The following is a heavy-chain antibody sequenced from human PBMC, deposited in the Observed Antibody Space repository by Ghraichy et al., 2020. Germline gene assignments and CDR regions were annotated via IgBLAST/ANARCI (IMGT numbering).Heavy chain of an antibody. CDR1: GGSISSGGYY. CDR3: AITNCSSTSCYGMKAFDI. J-gene: IGHJ3*02. V-gene: IGHV4-31*03. Sequence: SQTRSLTCTVSGGSISSGGYYWSWIRQHPGKGLEWIGYIYYSGSTYYNPSLKSRVTISVDTSKNQFSLKLSSATAADTAVYYCAITNCSSTSCYGMKAFDIWGQGTMVTVSS. CDR2: IYYSGST. D-gene: IGHD2-2*01.